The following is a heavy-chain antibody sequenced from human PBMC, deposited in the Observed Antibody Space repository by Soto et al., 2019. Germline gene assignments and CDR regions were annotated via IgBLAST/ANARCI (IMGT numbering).Heavy chain of an antibody. D-gene: IGHD6-13*01. CDR2: INPNSGGT. Sequence: QVQLVQSGAEVKKPGASVKVSCKASGYTFTGYYMHWVRQAPGQGLEWMGWINPNSGGTNYAQKFQGWVTMTRDTSISTAYMELSRLRSDDTAVYYCARGGYSSSWEKHYYYYYGMDVWGHGTTVTVSS. V-gene: IGHV1-2*04. CDR3: ARGGYSSSWEKHYYYYYGMDV. J-gene: IGHJ6*02. CDR1: GYTFTGYY.